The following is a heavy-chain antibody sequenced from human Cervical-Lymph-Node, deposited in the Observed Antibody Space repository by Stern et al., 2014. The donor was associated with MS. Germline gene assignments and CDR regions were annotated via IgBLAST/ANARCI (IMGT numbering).Heavy chain of an antibody. CDR1: GFTVRRDY. V-gene: IGHV3-53*01. J-gene: IGHJ4*02. D-gene: IGHD1-1*01. CDR2: ITNVGST. Sequence: EVQLVESGGGVLQPGGSLRLSCTASGFTVRRDYMTWVSQAPGKGLELVSLITNVGSTFYTDSVKGRFTISRDDSKNTVYLHMTSLRAEDTAMYYCARDTSSPERSDWWGQGTLVTVSS. CDR3: ARDTSSPERSDW.